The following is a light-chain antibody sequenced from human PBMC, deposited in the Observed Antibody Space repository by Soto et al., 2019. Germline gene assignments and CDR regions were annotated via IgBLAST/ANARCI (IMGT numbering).Light chain of an antibody. Sequence: QSVLTQPPSVSGSPGQSVTISCTGTSSDVGSYNRVSWYQQPPGTAPKLMIYDVSNRPSGVPHRFSGSKSGNTASLTISGLQAEGESDYYCSSYTSRSTYGFGTGTQVTVL. CDR3: SSYTSRSTYG. V-gene: IGLV2-18*02. CDR2: DVS. CDR1: SSDVGSYNR. J-gene: IGLJ1*01.